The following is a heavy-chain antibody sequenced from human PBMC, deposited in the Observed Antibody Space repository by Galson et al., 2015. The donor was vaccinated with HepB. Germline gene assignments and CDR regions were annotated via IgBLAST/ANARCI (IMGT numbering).Heavy chain of an antibody. CDR2: ISSSSSYI. J-gene: IGHJ3*02. D-gene: IGHD2-15*01. CDR1: GFTFSSYS. CDR3: ARDLRVVVVAATLGAFDI. V-gene: IGHV3-21*01. Sequence: SLRLSCAASGFTFSSYSMNWVRQAPGKGLEWVSSISSSSSYIYYADSVKGRFTISRDNAKNSLYLQMNSLRAEDTAVYYCARDLRVVVVAATLGAFDIWGQGTMVTVSS.